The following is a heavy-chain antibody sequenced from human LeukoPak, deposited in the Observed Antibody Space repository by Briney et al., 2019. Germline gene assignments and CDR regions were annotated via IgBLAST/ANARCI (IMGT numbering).Heavy chain of an antibody. V-gene: IGHV3-33*06. J-gene: IGHJ4*02. CDR3: AKIASQSGSLNFDY. CDR1: GFTFSSYG. CDR2: IWYDGSNK. Sequence: GGSLTLSCAASGFTFSSYGMHWVRQAPGKGLESVAVIWYDGSNKYYADSVKGRFTSSRDNSKNTLYLQMNSLRAEDTAVYYCAKIASQSGSLNFDYWGEGTLVTVSS. D-gene: IGHD1-26*01.